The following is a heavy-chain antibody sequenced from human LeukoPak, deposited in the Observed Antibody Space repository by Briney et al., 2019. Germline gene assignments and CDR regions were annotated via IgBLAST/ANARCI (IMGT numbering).Heavy chain of an antibody. J-gene: IGHJ3*02. V-gene: IGHV4-59*01. CDR2: IYYSGST. D-gene: IGHD5-12*01. CDR3: ARAASGYYYASDM. Sequence: PSETLSLTCTVSGGSISSYYWNWIRQPPGKGLEWIGNIYYSGSTKYNPSLNSRVTMSVDTSKNQLSLNLTSVTAADTAVYYCARAASGYYYASDMWGQGTVVTVSS. CDR1: GGSISSYY.